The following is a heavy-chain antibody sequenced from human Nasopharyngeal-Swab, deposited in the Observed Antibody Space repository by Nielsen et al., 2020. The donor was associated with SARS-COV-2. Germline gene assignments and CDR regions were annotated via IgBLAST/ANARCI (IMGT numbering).Heavy chain of an antibody. D-gene: IGHD3-22*01. V-gene: IGHV4-31*02. CDR3: ARGFVGAYYDSNLDV. CDR2: IYYSGST. J-gene: IGHJ6*04. Sequence: WIRQHPGKGLEWIGYIYYSGSTYYNPSLKSRVTISVDTSKNQFSLKLSSVTAADTAVYYCARGFVGAYYDSNLDVWGKGTTVTVSS.